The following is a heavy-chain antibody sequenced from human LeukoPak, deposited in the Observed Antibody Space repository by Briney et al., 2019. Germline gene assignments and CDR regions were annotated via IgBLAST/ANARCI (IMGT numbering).Heavy chain of an antibody. Sequence: PGGSLRLSCAGSGFILGDYGIHWARQAPGKGLEWVSGIHWNSGSLVYADSVKGRFIISRDNAKNSLYLQMNTLRTEDTAMYYCAKTGRRCWLTWFDPWGQGTLVTVSS. CDR2: IHWNSGSL. CDR3: AKTGRRCWLTWFDP. V-gene: IGHV3-9*01. J-gene: IGHJ5*02. CDR1: GFILGDYG. D-gene: IGHD2-15*01.